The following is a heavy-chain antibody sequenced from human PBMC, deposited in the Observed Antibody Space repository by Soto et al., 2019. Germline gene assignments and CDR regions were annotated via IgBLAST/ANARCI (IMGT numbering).Heavy chain of an antibody. J-gene: IGHJ5*02. Sequence: SETLSLTCAVSGGSISSGDYSWSWIRQPPGMGLEWLGDIYHSGSTYYNPSLKSRVTISVERSKNQFALNLSSVTAADTAVYYCARVLSCSSTSCYGRGLLFDPWGQGTLVTVSS. V-gene: IGHV4-30-2*01. CDR2: IYHSGST. D-gene: IGHD2-2*01. CDR3: ARVLSCSSTSCYGRGLLFDP. CDR1: GGSISSGDYS.